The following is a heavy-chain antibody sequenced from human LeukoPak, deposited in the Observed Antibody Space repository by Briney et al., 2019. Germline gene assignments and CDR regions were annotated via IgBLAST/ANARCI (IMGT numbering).Heavy chain of an antibody. V-gene: IGHV3-9*03. D-gene: IGHD1-26*01. CDR3: VKDIGSGSYRYGGYFDY. CDR2: ISRNSDST. Sequence: NPGGSLRLSCAASGFPFDDKAMHWVRQATGKGLEWVAGISRNSDSTGYADSVKGRFTISRDNAKNSLYLQMNSLRAEDMALYYCVKDIGSGSYRYGGYFDYWGQGTLVTVSS. CDR1: GFPFDDKA. J-gene: IGHJ4*02.